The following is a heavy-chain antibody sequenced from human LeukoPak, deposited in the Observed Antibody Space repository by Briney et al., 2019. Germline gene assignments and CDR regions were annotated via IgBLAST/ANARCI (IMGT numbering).Heavy chain of an antibody. CDR3: ARDNIAVAGFDY. J-gene: IGHJ4*02. CDR1: GGSISSYY. D-gene: IGHD6-19*01. V-gene: IGHV4-59*01. Sequence: KASETLPLTCTVSGGSISSYYWSWIRQPPGKGLEWIGYIYYSGSTNYNPSLKSRVTISVDTSKNQFSLKLSSVTAADTAVYYCARDNIAVAGFDYWGQGTLVTVSS. CDR2: IYYSGST.